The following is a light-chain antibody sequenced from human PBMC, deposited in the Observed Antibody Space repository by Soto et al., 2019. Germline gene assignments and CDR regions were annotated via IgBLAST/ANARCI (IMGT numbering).Light chain of an antibody. CDR3: CSHAGGSSWV. Sequence: QSALTQPRSVSGSPGQSVTISCTGTSGDVGAYDRVSWYQHHPTKAPKLIIYDVTNRPSGVPYRFSGSKSGSTASLTISGLQAEDEADYYCCSHAGGSSWVFGGGTRSPS. V-gene: IGLV2-11*01. CDR1: SGDVGAYDR. CDR2: DVT. J-gene: IGLJ3*02.